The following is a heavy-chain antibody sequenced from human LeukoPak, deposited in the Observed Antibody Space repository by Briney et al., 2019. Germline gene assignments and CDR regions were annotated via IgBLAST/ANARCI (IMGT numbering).Heavy chain of an antibody. CDR3: ARDRETLTY. Sequence: PSETLSLTCAVYGGSFSGYYWSWIRQPPGKGLEWIGEINHSGSTNYNPSLKSRVTISVGTSKNQFSLKLSSVTAADTAVYYCARDRETLTYWGQGTLVTVSS. J-gene: IGHJ4*02. CDR1: GGSFSGYY. V-gene: IGHV4-34*01. CDR2: INHSGST. D-gene: IGHD1-26*01.